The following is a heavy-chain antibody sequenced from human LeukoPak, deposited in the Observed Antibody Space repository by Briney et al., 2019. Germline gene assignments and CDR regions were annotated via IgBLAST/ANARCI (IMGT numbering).Heavy chain of an antibody. V-gene: IGHV4-59*01. CDR2: IYYSGST. J-gene: IGHJ4*02. Sequence: SETLSLTCTVSGGSISSYYWSWTRQPPGKGLEWIGYIYYSGSTNYNPSLKSRVTISVDTSKNQFSLKLSSVTAADTAVYYCARGLRSGGYFDYWGQGTLVTVSS. CDR1: GGSISSYY. D-gene: IGHD2-15*01. CDR3: ARGLRSGGYFDY.